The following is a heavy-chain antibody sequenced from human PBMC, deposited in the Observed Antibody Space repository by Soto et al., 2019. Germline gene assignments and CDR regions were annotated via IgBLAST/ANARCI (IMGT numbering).Heavy chain of an antibody. CDR2: ISGSGGST. CDR3: AKDGPLLYSSSWQNWFDP. CDR1: GFTFSSYA. Sequence: GSLRLSCAASGFTFSSYAMSWVRQAPGKGLEWVSAISGSGGSTYYADSVKGRFTISRDNSKNTLYLQMNSLRAEDTAVYYCAKDGPLLYSSSWQNWFDPWGQGTLVTVSS. D-gene: IGHD6-13*01. J-gene: IGHJ5*02. V-gene: IGHV3-23*01.